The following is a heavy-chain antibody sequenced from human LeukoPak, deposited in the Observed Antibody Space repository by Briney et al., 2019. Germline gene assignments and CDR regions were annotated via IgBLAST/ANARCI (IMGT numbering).Heavy chain of an antibody. D-gene: IGHD3-3*01. CDR2: ISGSGGST. CDR1: GFTFSSYA. CDR3: AKYPFSTIFGVDIIDY. J-gene: IGHJ4*02. V-gene: IGHV3-23*01. Sequence: GGSLRLSCAASGFTFSSYAMSWVRQAPGKGLEWVSAISGSGGSTYYADSVKGRFTISRDNSKNTLYLQMNSLRAEDTAVYYCAKYPFSTIFGVDIIDYWGQGTLVTVSS.